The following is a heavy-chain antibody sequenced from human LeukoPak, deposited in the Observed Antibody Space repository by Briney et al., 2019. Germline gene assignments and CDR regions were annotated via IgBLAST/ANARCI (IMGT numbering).Heavy chain of an antibody. Sequence: TSETLSLTCVVSGGSIRGYYWNWIRQPPGKGLEWIACSSYNGATNYNPSLKSRVTASVDMSKNQVSLNVSSVTAADTALYYCARTRFSSSTAFDDWGQGTLVTVSS. CDR1: GGSIRGYY. V-gene: IGHV4-59*01. J-gene: IGHJ4*02. CDR3: ARTRFSSSTAFDD. CDR2: SSYNGAT. D-gene: IGHD6-6*01.